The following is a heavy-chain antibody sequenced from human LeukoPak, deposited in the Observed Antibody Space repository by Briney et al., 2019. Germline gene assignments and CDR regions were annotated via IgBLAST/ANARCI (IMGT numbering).Heavy chain of an antibody. D-gene: IGHD4-23*01. CDR3: AREINYGGNLDGAFDI. CDR2: IYYSGST. V-gene: IGHV4-59*01. J-gene: IGHJ3*02. CDR1: GGSISSYY. Sequence: SETVSLTCTVSGGSISSYYWSWIRQPPGKGLEWIGYIYYSGSTNYNPSLKSRVTISVDTSKNQFSLKLSSVTAADTAVYYCAREINYGGNLDGAFDIWGQGTMVTVSS.